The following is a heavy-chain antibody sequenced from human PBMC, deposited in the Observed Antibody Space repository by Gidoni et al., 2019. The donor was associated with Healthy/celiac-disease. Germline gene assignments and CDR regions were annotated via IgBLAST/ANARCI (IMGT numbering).Heavy chain of an antibody. J-gene: IGHJ5*02. CDR3: ARDLGSDSSSSGRFDP. D-gene: IGHD6-6*01. V-gene: IGHV4-4*07. Sequence: QVQLQESGPGLVKPSETLSLTCTVSGGSISSYYWSWIRQPAGKGLEWIGRIDTSGSTNYNPSIKSRVTMSVDTAKNQLSRKLSSGTAADTAVYYCARDLGSDSSSSGRFDPWGQGTLVTVSS. CDR2: IDTSGST. CDR1: GGSISSYY.